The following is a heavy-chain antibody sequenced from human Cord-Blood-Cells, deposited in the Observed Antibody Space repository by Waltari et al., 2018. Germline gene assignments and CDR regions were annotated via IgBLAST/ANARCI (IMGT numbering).Heavy chain of an antibody. Sequence: QVQLVQSGAXVXXPGSSVXXSCKASGGTFSSYAISWVRKAPGQGLEWMGGFIPIFGTANYAQKFQGRVTITADKSTSTAYMELSSLRSEDTAVYYCAAMVQGPIHWGQGTLVTVSS. CDR2: FIPIFGTA. J-gene: IGHJ4*02. CDR3: AAMVQGPIH. D-gene: IGHD3-10*01. CDR1: GGTFSSYA. V-gene: IGHV1-69*06.